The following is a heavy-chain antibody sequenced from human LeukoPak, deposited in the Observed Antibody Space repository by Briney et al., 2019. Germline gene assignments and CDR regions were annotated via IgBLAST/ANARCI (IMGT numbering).Heavy chain of an antibody. CDR3: ARRHYYIMSGYYYYYMDV. CDR1: GGTFSSYT. V-gene: IGHV1-69*02. CDR2: IIPILGIA. D-gene: IGHD3-9*01. Sequence: ASVKVSCKASGGTFSSYTISWVRQAPGQGLEWMGRIIPILGIANYAQKFQGRVTITAHKSTSTAYMELSSLRSEDTAVYYCARRHYYIMSGYYYYYMDVWGKGTTVTVSS. J-gene: IGHJ6*03.